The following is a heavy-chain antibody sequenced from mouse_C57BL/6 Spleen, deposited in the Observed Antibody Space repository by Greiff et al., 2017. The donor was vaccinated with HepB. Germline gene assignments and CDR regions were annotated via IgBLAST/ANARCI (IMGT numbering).Heavy chain of an antibody. V-gene: IGHV5-4*03. J-gene: IGHJ4*01. D-gene: IGHD1-1*01. CDR2: ISDGGSYT. CDR1: GFTFSSYA. CDR3: ARRVTTVVGAMDY. Sequence: DVMLVESGGGLVKPGGSLKLSCAASGFTFSSYAMSWVRPTPEKRLEWVATISDGGSYTYYPDNVKGRFPISRDNAKNNLYLQMSHLKSEDTAMYYCARRVTTVVGAMDYWGQGTSVTVSS.